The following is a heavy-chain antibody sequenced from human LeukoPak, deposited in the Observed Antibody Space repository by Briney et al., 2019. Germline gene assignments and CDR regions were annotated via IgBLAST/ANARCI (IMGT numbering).Heavy chain of an antibody. Sequence: SVKVSCKASGGTFSSYAIGWVRQAPGQGLEWMGRIIPILGIANYAQKFQGRVTITADKSTSTAYMELSSLRSEDTAVYYCARDIPGRTFDYWGQGTLVTVSS. J-gene: IGHJ4*02. V-gene: IGHV1-69*04. CDR3: ARDIPGRTFDY. CDR2: IIPILGIA. CDR1: GGTFSSYA.